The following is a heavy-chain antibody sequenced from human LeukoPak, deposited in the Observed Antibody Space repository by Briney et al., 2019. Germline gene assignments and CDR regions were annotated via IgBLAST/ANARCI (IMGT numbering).Heavy chain of an antibody. CDR2: IWYDGSNK. V-gene: IGHV3-33*01. CDR3: ARDRRGYYDFWSGYYNWFDP. CDR1: GFTFSTSG. D-gene: IGHD3-3*01. Sequence: GGSLRLSCAASGFTFSTSGMHWVRQAPGKGLEWVAVIWYDGSNKHYAESVKGRFSISRDNSKSTLYLQMNSLRAEDTAVYYCARDRRGYYDFWSGYYNWFDPWGQGTLVTVSS. J-gene: IGHJ5*02.